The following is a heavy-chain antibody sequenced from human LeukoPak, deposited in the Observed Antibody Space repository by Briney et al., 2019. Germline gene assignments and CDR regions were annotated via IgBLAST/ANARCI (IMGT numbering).Heavy chain of an antibody. J-gene: IGHJ4*02. CDR3: ARVPTRWLLVDY. V-gene: IGHV4-59*05. Sequence: PSETLSLTCTVSGGSISSYYWSWIRQPPGKGLEWIGSIYYSGSTYYNPSLKSRVTISVDTSKNQFSLKLSSVTAADTAVYYCARVPTRWLLVDYWGQGTLVTVSS. CDR1: GGSISSYY. CDR2: IYYSGST. D-gene: IGHD3-22*01.